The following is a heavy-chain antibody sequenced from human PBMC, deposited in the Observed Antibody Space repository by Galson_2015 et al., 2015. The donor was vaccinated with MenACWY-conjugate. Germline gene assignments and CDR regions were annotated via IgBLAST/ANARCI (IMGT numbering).Heavy chain of an antibody. V-gene: IGHV3-7*01. CDR1: GFTFSNSW. Sequence: SLRLSCATSGFTFSNSWMGWVRQAPGKGLEWVANIKQDGSGKYYVDSVKGRFNISRDNAKNSLFLQMDSLRAEDTALYYCARAKEQWLSKTFDLWGQGTMVTVSS. CDR3: ARAKEQWLSKTFDL. J-gene: IGHJ3*01. CDR2: IKQDGSGK. D-gene: IGHD6-19*01.